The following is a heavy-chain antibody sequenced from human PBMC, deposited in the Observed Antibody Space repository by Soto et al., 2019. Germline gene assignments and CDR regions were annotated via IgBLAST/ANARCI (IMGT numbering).Heavy chain of an antibody. Sequence: SLRLSSAASGFPFSSYWMHWVRQAPGKGLEWVSAISGSGGSTYYADSVKGRFTISRDNSKNTPYLQMNSLRAEDRAVYYCAKDGPWVIVLVPAAPDDAFDMWAQGTMVPVSS. CDR3: AKDGPWVIVLVPAAPDDAFDM. CDR2: ISGSGGST. D-gene: IGHD2-2*01. CDR1: GFPFSSYW. J-gene: IGHJ3*02. V-gene: IGHV3-23*01.